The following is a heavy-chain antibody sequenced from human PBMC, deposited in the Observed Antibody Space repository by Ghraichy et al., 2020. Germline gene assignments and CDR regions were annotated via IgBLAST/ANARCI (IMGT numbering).Heavy chain of an antibody. CDR3: ARDPHITIFGVVPREDYYYMDV. V-gene: IGHV1-2*02. Sequence: ASVKVSCKASGYTFTGYYMHWVRQAPGQGLEWMGWINPNSGGTNYAQKFQGRVTMTRDTSISTAYMELSRLRSDDTAVYYCARDPHITIFGVVPREDYYYMDVWGKGTTVTVSS. CDR1: GYTFTGYY. J-gene: IGHJ6*03. D-gene: IGHD3-3*01. CDR2: INPNSGGT.